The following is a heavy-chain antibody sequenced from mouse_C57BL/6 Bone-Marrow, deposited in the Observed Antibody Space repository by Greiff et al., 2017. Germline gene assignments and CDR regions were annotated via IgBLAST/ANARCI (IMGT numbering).Heavy chain of an antibody. CDR2: IHPNSGST. CDR3: ARWLPAWFAY. CDR1: GYTFTSYW. D-gene: IGHD2-2*01. J-gene: IGHJ3*01. V-gene: IGHV1-64*01. Sequence: QVQLKQPGAELVKPGASVKLSCKASGYTFTSYWMHWVKQRPGQGLEWIGMIHPNSGSTNYNEKFKSKATLTVDKSSSTAYMQRSSLTSGDSAVYYCARWLPAWFAYWGQGTLVTVSA.